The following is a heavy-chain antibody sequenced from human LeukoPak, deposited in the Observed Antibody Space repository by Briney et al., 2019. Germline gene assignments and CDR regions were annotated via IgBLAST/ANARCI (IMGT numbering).Heavy chain of an antibody. CDR3: ARAATAAIAATWYFDY. D-gene: IGHD6-13*01. J-gene: IGHJ4*02. Sequence: SQTLSLTCNVSGGSISSGSYYWSWIRQPAGKGLEWIGRIYTSGSTNYNPSLKSRVTISVDTSKNQFSLKLSSVTAADTAVYYCARAATAAIAATWYFDYWGQGTLVTVSS. V-gene: IGHV4-61*02. CDR1: GGSISSGSYY. CDR2: IYTSGST.